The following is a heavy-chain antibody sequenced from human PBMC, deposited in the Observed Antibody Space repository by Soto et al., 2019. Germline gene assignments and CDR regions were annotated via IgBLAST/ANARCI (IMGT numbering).Heavy chain of an antibody. Sequence: ASVKVSCKASGYSFTTYYIHWERQAPGQGLEWMGWIIPYSGGANYAKSFRGRITMSRDTSISTAYLEVSRLKYDDTAMYYCVRGGTYHRFDIWGQGTLVTVSS. D-gene: IGHD2-2*01. CDR3: VRGGTYHRFDI. V-gene: IGHV1-2*02. CDR2: IIPYSGGA. J-gene: IGHJ3*02. CDR1: GYSFTTYY.